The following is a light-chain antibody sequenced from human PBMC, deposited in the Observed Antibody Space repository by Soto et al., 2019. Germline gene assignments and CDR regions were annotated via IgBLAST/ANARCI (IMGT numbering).Light chain of an antibody. V-gene: IGLV2-14*01. CDR2: EVT. J-gene: IGLJ1*01. Sequence: QSALTQPASVSGSPGQSITISCTGTSSDVGGYHYVSWYQQLPGKAPKLMIYEVTKRPSGVSNRFSCSKSDNTASLTISGLQAEDEADYYCSAYTTRSAVFGTGTKLTVL. CDR1: SSDVGGYHY. CDR3: SAYTTRSAV.